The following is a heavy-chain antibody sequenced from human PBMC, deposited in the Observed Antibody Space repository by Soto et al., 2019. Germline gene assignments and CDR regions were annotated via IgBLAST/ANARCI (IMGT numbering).Heavy chain of an antibody. CDR3: AKAERYYDFWSGLDY. CDR1: GFTFSSHA. CDR2: IRATGSST. D-gene: IGHD3-3*01. V-gene: IGHV3-23*01. Sequence: GGSLRLSCAASGFTFSSHAMSWVRQAPGKGLEWVSTIRATGSSTYYADSVKGRFTISRDNSKNTVYLQMNSLRAEDTAVYFCAKAERYYDFWSGLDYWGQGTLVTVSS. J-gene: IGHJ4*02.